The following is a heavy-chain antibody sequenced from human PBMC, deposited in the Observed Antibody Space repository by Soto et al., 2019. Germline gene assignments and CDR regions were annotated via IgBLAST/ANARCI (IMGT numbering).Heavy chain of an antibody. Sequence: QITLKESGPTLVKPTQTLTLTCTFSGFSLSTNGVGVGWIRQPPGKALEWLALIYWDGDKRYSPSLKSRLTITKDTSKNQVDLTMTNMDPVDTATYYCAHRRGSYYFDYWGRQTLVTVSS. J-gene: IGHJ4*02. CDR3: AHRRGSYYFDY. D-gene: IGHD3-10*01. CDR1: GFSLSTNGVG. V-gene: IGHV2-5*02. CDR2: IYWDGDK.